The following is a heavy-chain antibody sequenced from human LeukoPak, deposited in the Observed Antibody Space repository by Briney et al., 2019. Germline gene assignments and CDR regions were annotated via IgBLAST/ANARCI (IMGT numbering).Heavy chain of an antibody. Sequence: ASVKVSCKASGYTFTSYGISWVRQAPGQGLEWMGWISAYNGNTNYAQKLQGRVTMTTDTSTSTAYMELRSLRSDDTAVYYCARERDYYGSGTSKSSFDPWGQGTLVTVSS. D-gene: IGHD3-10*01. J-gene: IGHJ5*02. CDR2: ISAYNGNT. CDR3: ARERDYYGSGTSKSSFDP. CDR1: GYTFTSYG. V-gene: IGHV1-18*01.